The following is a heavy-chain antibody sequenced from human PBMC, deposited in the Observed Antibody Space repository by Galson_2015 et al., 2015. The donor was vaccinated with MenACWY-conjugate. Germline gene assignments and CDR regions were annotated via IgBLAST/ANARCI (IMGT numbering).Heavy chain of an antibody. D-gene: IGHD2-15*01. J-gene: IGHJ4*02. V-gene: IGHV5-51*01. CDR2: INPGDSDT. Sequence: QSGAEVKKPGESLKISCKGSGYRFSSYWVGWVRQMPGKGLEWMGIINPGDSDTRYSPSFQGQVTISADKSNNTAYLKWSSLKASDTAMYYCARQGVVVAATRTYDSWGQGTLVTVSS. CDR1: GYRFSSYW. CDR3: ARQGVVVAATRTYDS.